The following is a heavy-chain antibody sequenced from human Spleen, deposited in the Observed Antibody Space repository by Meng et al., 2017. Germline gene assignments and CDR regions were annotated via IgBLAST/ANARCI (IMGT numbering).Heavy chain of an antibody. Sequence: GGSLRLSCTASGFTFGDNAVNWVRQAPGKGLEWVGFIRSKANGGTTQYAASVKGRFTISRDDSKSIAYLQMNSLKTEDTAVYYCVRGHLSAAGLNDYWGQGTLVTVSS. V-gene: IGHV3-49*04. CDR1: GFTFGDNA. CDR2: IRSKANGGTT. D-gene: IGHD6-13*01. J-gene: IGHJ4*02. CDR3: VRGHLSAAGLNDY.